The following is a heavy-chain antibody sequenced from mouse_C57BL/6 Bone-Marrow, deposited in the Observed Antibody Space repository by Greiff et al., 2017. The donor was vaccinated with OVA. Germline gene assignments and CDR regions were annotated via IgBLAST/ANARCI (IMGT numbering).Heavy chain of an antibody. V-gene: IGHV1-81*01. Sequence: QVQLKQSGAELARPGASVKLSCKASGYTFTSYGISWVKQRTGQGLEWIGEIYPRSGNTYYNEKFKGKATLTADKSSSTAYMELRSLTSEDSAVYFCAREAGFTTVVATDFDYWGQGTTLTVSS. CDR3: AREAGFTTVVATDFDY. D-gene: IGHD1-1*01. J-gene: IGHJ2*01. CDR1: GYTFTSYG. CDR2: IYPRSGNT.